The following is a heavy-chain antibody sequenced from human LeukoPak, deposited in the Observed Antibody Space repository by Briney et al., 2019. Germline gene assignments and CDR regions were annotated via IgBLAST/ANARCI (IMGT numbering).Heavy chain of an antibody. V-gene: IGHV4-39*07. CDR2: MSYSGST. Sequence: SETLSLTCTISGDYIGRINYYWGWIRQPPGKGLEWIVSMSYSGSTYYNPSLKSRVTISVDTSKNHFSLKLSSVTAADTAVYYCARGYSSSWYFNWFDPWGQGTLVTVSS. CDR1: GDYIGRINYY. D-gene: IGHD6-13*01. CDR3: ARGYSSSWYFNWFDP. J-gene: IGHJ5*02.